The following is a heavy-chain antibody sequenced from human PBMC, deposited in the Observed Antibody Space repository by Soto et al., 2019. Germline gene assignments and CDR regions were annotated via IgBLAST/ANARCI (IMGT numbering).Heavy chain of an antibody. J-gene: IGHJ5*02. V-gene: IGHV3-48*01. Sequence: EVQLVESGGGLVQPGGSLRLSCAASGFTFSSYSMNWVRQAPGKGLEWVSYISSSSSTIYYADSVKGRFTISRDNAKNSPYLQMNSLRAEDTAVYYCARGAYLNWFDPWGQGTLVTVSS. CDR2: ISSSSSTI. CDR3: ARGAYLNWFDP. CDR1: GFTFSSYS.